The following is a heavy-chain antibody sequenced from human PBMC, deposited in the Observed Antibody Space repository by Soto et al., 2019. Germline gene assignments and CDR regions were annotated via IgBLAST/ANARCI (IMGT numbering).Heavy chain of an antibody. CDR3: ARDPTRRLRFHNYYYGMDV. CDR1: GFTFSSYG. V-gene: IGHV3-33*01. CDR2: IWYDGSNK. D-gene: IGHD3-3*01. J-gene: IGHJ6*02. Sequence: PGGSLRLSCAASGFTFSSYGMHWVRQAPGKGLEWVAVIWYDGSNKYHADSVKGRFTISRDNSKNTLYLQMNSLRAEDTAVYYCARDPTRRLRFHNYYYGMDVWGQGTTVTVSS.